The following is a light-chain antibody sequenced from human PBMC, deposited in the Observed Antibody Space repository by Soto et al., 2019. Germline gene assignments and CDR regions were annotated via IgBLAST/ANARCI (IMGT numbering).Light chain of an antibody. CDR1: QSVRDRY. CDR3: QQYGSSPGT. V-gene: IGKV3-20*01. CDR2: DTS. Sequence: IVCTQSPGTLSFSPGERATLSCRASQSVRDRYLAWYQQKPGQAPSLLIYDTSTRATGVPDRFSGSGSGTDFALTISRVEPEDFAIYFCQQYGSSPGTLGQGTKVDIK. J-gene: IGKJ1*01.